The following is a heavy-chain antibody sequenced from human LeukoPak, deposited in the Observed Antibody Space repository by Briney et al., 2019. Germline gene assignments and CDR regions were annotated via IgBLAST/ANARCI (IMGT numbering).Heavy chain of an antibody. CDR3: ATFVYSSSWGSYYYGMDV. CDR1: GFTFSDYY. Sequence: SGGSLRLSCAASGFTFSDYYMSWIRQAPGKGLEWVSYISSSGSTIYYADSVKGRFTISRDNAKNSLYLQMNSLRAEDTAVYYCATFVYSSSWGSYYYGMDVWGQGTTVTVSS. CDR2: ISSSGSTI. V-gene: IGHV3-11*01. J-gene: IGHJ6*02. D-gene: IGHD6-13*01.